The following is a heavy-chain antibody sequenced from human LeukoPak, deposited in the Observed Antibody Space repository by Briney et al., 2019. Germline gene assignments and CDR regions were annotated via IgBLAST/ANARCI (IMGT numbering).Heavy chain of an antibody. CDR2: IKHDGSEK. V-gene: IGHV3-7*01. Sequence: PGGSLRLSCAASGFTFSSYWMSWVRQAPGKGLEWVANIKHDGSEKYYVDSVKGRFTISRDNAKNSLYLQMNSLRAEDTAVYYCARGTASSNFPYYYYYYMDVWGKGTTVTVSS. J-gene: IGHJ6*03. CDR1: GFTFSSYW. D-gene: IGHD4-11*01. CDR3: ARGTASSNFPYYYYYYMDV.